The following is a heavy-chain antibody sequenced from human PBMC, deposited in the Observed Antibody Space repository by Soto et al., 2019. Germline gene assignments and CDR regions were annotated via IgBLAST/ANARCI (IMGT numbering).Heavy chain of an antibody. CDR2: INPNSGDT. Sequence: GASVKVSCKASGYIFTGYYMHWVRQAPGQGLEWMGWINPNSGDTNYTQKFQGWVTMTRGTSISTAYMELSRLRSDNTAVHYCATSRISIAVAGETEYYFDYWGQGTLVTVSS. V-gene: IGHV1-2*04. J-gene: IGHJ4*02. CDR1: GYIFTGYY. CDR3: ATSRISIAVAGETEYYFDY. D-gene: IGHD6-19*01.